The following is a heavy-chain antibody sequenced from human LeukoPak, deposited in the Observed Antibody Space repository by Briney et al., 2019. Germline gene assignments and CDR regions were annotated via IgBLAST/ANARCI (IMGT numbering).Heavy chain of an antibody. D-gene: IGHD4-17*01. Sequence: GESLKISCKGSGSRFTSYWIGWVRQMPGKGLEWMGIIYPCDSDTRYSPSFQGQVTISADKSISTAYLQWSSLKASDTAMYYCVRPSDGDYVSDYRGQGTLVTVSS. V-gene: IGHV5-51*01. J-gene: IGHJ4*02. CDR1: GSRFTSYW. CDR3: VRPSDGDYVSDY. CDR2: IYPCDSDT.